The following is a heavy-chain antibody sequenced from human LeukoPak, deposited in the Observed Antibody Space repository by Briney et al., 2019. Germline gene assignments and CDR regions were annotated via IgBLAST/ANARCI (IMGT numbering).Heavy chain of an antibody. D-gene: IGHD3-3*01. J-gene: IGHJ4*02. Sequence: GRSLRLSCAASGFTFSSYAMHWVRQAPGKGLEWVAVISYDGSNKYYADSVKGRFTISRDNSKNTLYLQMNSLRAEDTAVYYCARDFIPSTYYDFWSGYYNHFDYWGQGTLVTVSS. CDR3: ARDFIPSTYYDFWSGYYNHFDY. CDR1: GFTFSSYA. V-gene: IGHV3-30-3*01. CDR2: ISYDGSNK.